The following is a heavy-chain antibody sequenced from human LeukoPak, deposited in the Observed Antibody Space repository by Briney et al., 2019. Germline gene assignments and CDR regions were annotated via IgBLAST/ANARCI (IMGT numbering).Heavy chain of an antibody. D-gene: IGHD2-2*02. CDR3: ARDEDDGVVPAAICDY. CDR2: MNPNSGNT. CDR1: GYTFTSYD. Sequence: GASVKVSCKASGYTFTSYDINWVRQATGQGLEWMGWMNPNSGNTGYAQKFQGRVTMTRNTSISTAYMELSSLRSEDTAVYYCARDEDDGVVPAAICDYWGQGTLVTVSS. V-gene: IGHV1-8*01. J-gene: IGHJ4*02.